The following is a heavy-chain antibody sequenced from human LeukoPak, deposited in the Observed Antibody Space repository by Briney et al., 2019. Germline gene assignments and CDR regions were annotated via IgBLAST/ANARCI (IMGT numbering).Heavy chain of an antibody. V-gene: IGHV3-30*04. J-gene: IGHJ4*02. CDR1: GFTFSSYA. CDR3: ARGYYDILTGYYMGFDY. Sequence: GGSLRLSCAASGFTFSSYAMHWVRKAPGKGLEGVAVISYDGSNKYYADSVKGRFTISRDNSKNTLYLQMNSLRAEDTAVYYCARGYYDILTGYYMGFDYWGQGTLVTVSS. CDR2: ISYDGSNK. D-gene: IGHD3-9*01.